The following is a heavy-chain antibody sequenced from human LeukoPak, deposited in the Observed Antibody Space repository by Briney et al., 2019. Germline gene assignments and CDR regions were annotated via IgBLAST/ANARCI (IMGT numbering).Heavy chain of an antibody. CDR2: ISAYNGNT. J-gene: IGHJ4*02. D-gene: IGHD3-10*01. V-gene: IGHV1-18*01. CDR1: GYTFTSYG. Sequence: GASVKVSCKASGYTFTSYGISWVRQAPGQGLEWMGWISAYNGNTNYAQKLQGRVTMTTHTSTSTAYMELRSLRSDDTAVYYCARKDYGSGSYYYFDYWGQGTLVTVSS. CDR3: ARKDYGSGSYYYFDY.